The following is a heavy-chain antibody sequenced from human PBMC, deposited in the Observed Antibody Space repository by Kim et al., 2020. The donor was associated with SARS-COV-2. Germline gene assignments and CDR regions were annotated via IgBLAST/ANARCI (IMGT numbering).Heavy chain of an antibody. D-gene: IGHD3-16*02. CDR1: GLTFGDFW. CDR2: IKQDGSEI. V-gene: IGHV3-7*01. Sequence: GGSLRLSCAASGLTFGDFWMHWVRQAPGKGLEWVANIKQDGSEIYYADSVKGRFTISRDNAQNSLYLQMSSLRAEDTALYYCATLSYPHWGQGTMVTVSS. CDR3: ATLSYPH. J-gene: IGHJ4*02.